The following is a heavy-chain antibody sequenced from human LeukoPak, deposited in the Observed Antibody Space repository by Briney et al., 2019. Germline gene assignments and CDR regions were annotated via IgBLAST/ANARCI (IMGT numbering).Heavy chain of an antibody. V-gene: IGHV3-66*02. CDR3: AKGAKRVVGATTHWIDP. J-gene: IGHJ5*02. D-gene: IGHD1-26*01. CDR2: IYDGGST. CDR1: GFTFSSYE. Sequence: GGSLRLSCAASGFTFSSYEMNWVRQAPGKGLECVSVIYDGGSTYYAESVKGRFTISRDNAKNSLYLQMNSLRAEDTAVYYCAKGAKRVVGATTHWIDPRGQGTLVTVSS.